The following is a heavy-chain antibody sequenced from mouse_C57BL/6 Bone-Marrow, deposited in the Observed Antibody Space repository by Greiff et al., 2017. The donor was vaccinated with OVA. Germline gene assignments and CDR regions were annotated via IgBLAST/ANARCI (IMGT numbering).Heavy chain of an antibody. CDR1: GFTFSDYG. CDR3: ARRLYSNHFDY. D-gene: IGHD2-5*01. J-gene: IGHJ2*01. V-gene: IGHV5-17*01. Sequence: DVKLVESGGGLVKPGGSLKLSCAASGFTFSDYGMHWVRQAPEKGLEWVAYISSGSSTIYYADTVKGRFTISRDNAKNTLFLQMTSLRSEDTAMYYCARRLYSNHFDYWGQGTTLTVSS. CDR2: ISSGSSTI.